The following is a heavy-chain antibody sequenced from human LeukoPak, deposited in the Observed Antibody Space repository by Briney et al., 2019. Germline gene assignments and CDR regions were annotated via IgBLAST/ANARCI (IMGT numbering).Heavy chain of an antibody. V-gene: IGHV4-34*01. CDR2: INHSGST. Sequence: SETLSLTCAVYGGSFSGYYWSWIRQPPGKGLEWIGEINHSGSTNYNPSLKSRVTISVDTSKNQFSLKLTSVTAADTAVYYCTSLLGYCSGGSCYSAGWDYWGQGTLVTVSS. J-gene: IGHJ4*02. CDR1: GGSFSGYY. D-gene: IGHD2-15*01. CDR3: TSLLGYCSGGSCYSAGWDY.